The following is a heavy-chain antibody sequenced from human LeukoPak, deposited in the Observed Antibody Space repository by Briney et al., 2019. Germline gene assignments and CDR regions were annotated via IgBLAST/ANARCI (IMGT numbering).Heavy chain of an antibody. V-gene: IGHV4-61*02. CDR1: GGSISSGSYD. J-gene: IGHJ4*02. CDR2: IYTSGST. Sequence: PSETLSLTCTVSGGSISSGSYDWGWGRQPAGRGREWIGRIYTSGSTNDNPSVKSRVTISEDKAKNQCSLKRSSVTAADTAVYYCARGDPRIHYYGSGSYKIKPYYFDYWGQGTLVTVSS. CDR3: ARGDPRIHYYGSGSYKIKPYYFDY. D-gene: IGHD3-10*01.